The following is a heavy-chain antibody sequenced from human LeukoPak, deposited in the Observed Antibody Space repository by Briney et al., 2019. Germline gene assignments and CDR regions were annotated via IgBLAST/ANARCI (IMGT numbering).Heavy chain of an antibody. CDR1: GGSISSYY. Sequence: PSETLSLTCTVSGGSISSYYWSWIRQPPGKGLEWIGYIYYSGSTNYNPSLKSRVTISVDTSKNQFSLKLSSVTAADTAVYYCARERTHGGIDYWGQGTLVTVSS. CDR2: IYYSGST. V-gene: IGHV4-59*01. D-gene: IGHD4-23*01. CDR3: ARERTHGGIDY. J-gene: IGHJ4*02.